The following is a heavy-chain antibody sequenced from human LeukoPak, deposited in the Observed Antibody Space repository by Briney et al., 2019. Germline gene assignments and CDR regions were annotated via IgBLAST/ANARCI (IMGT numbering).Heavy chain of an antibody. CDR3: ARALSPYSGYRPGGNWFDP. V-gene: IGHV4-39*07. D-gene: IGHD5-12*01. Sequence: SETLSLTCTVSGRSISSSSYYWGWIRQPPGTGLDWIGRIYYTGITYYNPSLKSRVTISVDKSKNQFSLKLSSVTAADTAVYYCARALSPYSGYRPGGNWFDPWGQGTLVTVSS. J-gene: IGHJ5*02. CDR2: IYYTGIT. CDR1: GRSISSSSYY.